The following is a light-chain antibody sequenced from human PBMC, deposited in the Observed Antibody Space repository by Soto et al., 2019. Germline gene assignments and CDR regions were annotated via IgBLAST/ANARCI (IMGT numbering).Light chain of an antibody. V-gene: IGKV3-15*01. Sequence: EKVMTQSPVTLSMSPGERATLSCRASQSVRSNLAWYQQKPGQAPSLLIYGAFTRATGIPTRFSGTGSGTEFTLTISSLQSEDCALYYCQQYNDWPLTFGQGTKVYIK. CDR1: QSVRSN. CDR3: QQYNDWPLT. J-gene: IGKJ1*01. CDR2: GAF.